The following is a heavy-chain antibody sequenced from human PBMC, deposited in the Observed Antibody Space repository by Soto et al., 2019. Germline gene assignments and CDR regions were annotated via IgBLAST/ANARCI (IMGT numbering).Heavy chain of an antibody. CDR1: GFTFDDYA. V-gene: IGHV3-9*01. Sequence: EVQLVESGGALVQPGRSLRLSCAASGFTFDDYAMHWVRQTPGKGLEWVSGIGWNSGNIGYADSVKGRFTISRDNANNSLHLQMNNLKTEDAALYYCVKGPTDYYESRGYYNPYVDLWGRGTLVSVSS. J-gene: IGHJ2*01. CDR2: IGWNSGNI. D-gene: IGHD3-22*01. CDR3: VKGPTDYYESRGYYNPYVDL.